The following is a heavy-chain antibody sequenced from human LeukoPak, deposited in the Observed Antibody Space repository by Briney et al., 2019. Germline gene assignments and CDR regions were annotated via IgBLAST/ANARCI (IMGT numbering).Heavy chain of an antibody. Sequence: NASETLSLTCIVSGDSVSGYYWNWIRQPPGKGLEWIGYTHHSGNTLYNPSLKSRVTTSVDTSKNQFSLSLSSVTAADTAVYYCARLVGHWSGYSQSPYWYFDLWGRGTLVTVSS. V-gene: IGHV4-59*02. D-gene: IGHD3-3*01. CDR1: GDSVSGYY. J-gene: IGHJ2*01. CDR2: THHSGNT. CDR3: ARLVGHWSGYSQSPYWYFDL.